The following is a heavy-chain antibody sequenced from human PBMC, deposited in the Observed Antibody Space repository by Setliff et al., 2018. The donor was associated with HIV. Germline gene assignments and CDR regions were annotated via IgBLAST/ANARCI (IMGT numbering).Heavy chain of an antibody. V-gene: IGHV4-61*02. CDR2: VYNSGSA. CDR3: ARGAEYPNWYFDL. Sequence: SETLSLTCTVSGGSINSGTYYWSWIRQPAGKGLEWIGRVYNSGSANYNPSLTSRVTMSVDTSKNQFSLNLNSLTAADTAIYYCARGAEYPNWYFDLWG. CDR1: GGSINSGTYY. J-gene: IGHJ2*01.